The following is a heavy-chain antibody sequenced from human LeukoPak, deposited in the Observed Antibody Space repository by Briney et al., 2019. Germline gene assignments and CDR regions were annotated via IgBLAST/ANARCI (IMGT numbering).Heavy chain of an antibody. CDR3: ARDNVGATPFDY. V-gene: IGHV3-7*05. Sequence: GGSLRLSCVTSGFNFSDSRMTWVRQAPGKGLQWVANVNRDGTEKHFLDSVKGRFTISRDNARKSLYLQMNSLRAEDTAVYYCARDNVGATPFDYWGQGTLVTVSS. CDR1: GFNFSDSR. CDR2: VNRDGTEK. D-gene: IGHD1-26*01. J-gene: IGHJ4*02.